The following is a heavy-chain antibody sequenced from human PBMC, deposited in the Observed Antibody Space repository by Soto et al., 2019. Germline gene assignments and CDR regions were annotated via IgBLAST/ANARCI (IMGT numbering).Heavy chain of an antibody. J-gene: IGHJ4*02. D-gene: IGHD6-19*01. CDR2: IYWNDEK. CDR3: AHRLRWLANFDY. CDR1: GFSLTTSGVG. V-gene: IGHV2-5*01. Sequence: SGPTLVNPTQTLTLTCTFSGFSLTTSGVGVGWIRQPPGKALEWLALIYWNDEKRCSPSLKSRLTISKDTSKNQVVLTMTNMDPVDTATYHCAHRLRWLANFDYWGQGTLVTVSS.